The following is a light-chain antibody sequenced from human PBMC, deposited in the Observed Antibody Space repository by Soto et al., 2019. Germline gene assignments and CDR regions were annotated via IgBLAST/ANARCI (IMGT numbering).Light chain of an antibody. CDR2: GAS. CDR1: QSVSSS. V-gene: IGKV3-15*01. CDR3: QQYNNWWT. Sequence: EIVMTQSPATLSVSPGERATLSCRASQSVSSSLAWYQQKPGQAPMLLIYGASTRATGFPARFSGSGSGTEFTLTISSLQSEDFAVYYCQQYNNWWTFGQGTKVEIK. J-gene: IGKJ1*01.